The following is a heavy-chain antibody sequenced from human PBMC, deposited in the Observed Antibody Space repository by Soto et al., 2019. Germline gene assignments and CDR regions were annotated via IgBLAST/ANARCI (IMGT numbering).Heavy chain of an antibody. J-gene: IGHJ4*02. CDR3: ARGPTTVTTIGVGRYYFDY. V-gene: IGHV4-34*01. Sequence: ETLSLTCAVYGGSFSGYYWSWIRQPPGKGLEWIGEINHSGSTNYNPSLKSRVTISVDTSKNQFSLKLSSVTAADTAVYYCARGPTTVTTIGVGRYYFDYWGQGTLVTVSS. CDR1: GGSFSGYY. CDR2: INHSGST. D-gene: IGHD4-4*01.